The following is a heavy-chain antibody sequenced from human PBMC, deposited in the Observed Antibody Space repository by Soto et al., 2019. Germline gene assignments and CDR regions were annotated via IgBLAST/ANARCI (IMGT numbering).Heavy chain of an antibody. CDR3: ASRLTVVGGMDV. J-gene: IGHJ6*02. CDR2: IYHSGST. Sequence: SETLSLTCAVSGGSISSGGYSWSWIRQPPGKGLEWIGYIYHSGSTYYNPSLKSRVTISVDRSKNQFSLKLSSVTAADTAVYYCASRLTVVGGMDVWGQGTTVTVSS. CDR1: GGSISSGGYS. V-gene: IGHV4-30-2*01. D-gene: IGHD2-15*01.